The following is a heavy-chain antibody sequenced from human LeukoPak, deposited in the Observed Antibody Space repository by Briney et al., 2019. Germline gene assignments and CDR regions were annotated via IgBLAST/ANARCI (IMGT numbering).Heavy chain of an antibody. CDR2: IIPILGIA. V-gene: IGHV1-69*02. CDR3: ATYSSGWYTFDY. Sequence: SVKVSCKASGGTFSSYTISWVRQAPGQGLEWMGRIIPILGIANYAQKFQGRVTFTADKSTSTAYMELSSLRSEDTAVYYCATYSSGWYTFDYWGQGTLVTVSS. J-gene: IGHJ4*02. CDR1: GGTFSSYT. D-gene: IGHD6-19*01.